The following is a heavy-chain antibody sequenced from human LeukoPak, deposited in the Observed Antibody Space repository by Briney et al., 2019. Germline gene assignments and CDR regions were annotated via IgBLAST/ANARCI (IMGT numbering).Heavy chain of an antibody. V-gene: IGHV3-23*01. J-gene: IGHJ4*02. CDR3: AKGGNYGSGNYYCDY. CDR1: GFTFSSYA. CDR2: ISGSGGST. D-gene: IGHD3-10*01. Sequence: TGGSLRLSCAASGFTFSSYAMSWVRQAPGKGLEWVSAISGSGGSTYYADSVKGRFTISRDNSKNTLYLQMNSLRAEDTAVYYCAKGGNYGSGNYYCDYWGQGTLVTVSS.